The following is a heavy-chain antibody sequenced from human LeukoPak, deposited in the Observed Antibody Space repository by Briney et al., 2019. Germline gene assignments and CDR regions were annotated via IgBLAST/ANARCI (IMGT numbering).Heavy chain of an antibody. J-gene: IGHJ2*01. CDR3: AKDLAYGYCSSTSCHKGDWYFDL. CDR2: ISYDGSNK. D-gene: IGHD2-2*02. Sequence: GGSLRLSCAASGFTFSSYGMHWVRQAPGKGLEWVAVISYDGSNKYYADSVKGRFTISRDNSKNTLYLQMNSLRAEDTAVYYCAKDLAYGYCSSTSCHKGDWYFDLWGRGTLVTVSS. V-gene: IGHV3-30*18. CDR1: GFTFSSYG.